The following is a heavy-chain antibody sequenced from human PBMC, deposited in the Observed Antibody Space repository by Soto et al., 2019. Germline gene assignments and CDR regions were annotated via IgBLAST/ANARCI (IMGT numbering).Heavy chain of an antibody. CDR3: ARHKSGYNDY. CDR2: IWYDGKTK. Sequence: QVQLVQSGGGVVQPGRSLRLSCAASGFTFSSYGMHWVRQAPGKGLEWLTIIWYDGKTKYYADSVKGRFTISRDNSKNTLYLQMDRLRDTDTAVYYCARHKSGYNDYWGQGTLVTVSS. CDR1: GFTFSSYG. J-gene: IGHJ4*02. D-gene: IGHD5-12*01. V-gene: IGHV3-33*01.